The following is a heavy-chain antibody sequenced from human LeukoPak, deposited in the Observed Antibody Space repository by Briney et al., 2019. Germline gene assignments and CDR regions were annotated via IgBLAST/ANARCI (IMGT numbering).Heavy chain of an antibody. V-gene: IGHV3-53*01. Sequence: PGGSLRLSCAASGVIVSRNFMSWVRQAPGKGLQWVAIMYAGGTTDYSDSVRGRFHTSRDSSNNTLPLQINSLRAEDTAVYYCARGSGSGWPLDRWGQGALVTVSS. D-gene: IGHD6-19*01. CDR3: ARGSGSGWPLDR. CDR1: GVIVSRNF. CDR2: MYAGGTT. J-gene: IGHJ5*02.